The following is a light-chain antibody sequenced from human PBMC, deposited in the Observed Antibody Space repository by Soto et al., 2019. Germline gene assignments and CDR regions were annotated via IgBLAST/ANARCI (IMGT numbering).Light chain of an antibody. CDR2: DAS. V-gene: IGKV3D-20*02. Sequence: EIVLTQSPGTLSLSPGERATLSCRASQSVSNNYLAWYQQKPGQAPRLLIYDASSRATGIPARFSGSGSGTDFALTISSLEPEDSAVYYCQQRSNWPSITFGQGTRLEIK. CDR1: QSVSNNY. CDR3: QQRSNWPSIT. J-gene: IGKJ5*01.